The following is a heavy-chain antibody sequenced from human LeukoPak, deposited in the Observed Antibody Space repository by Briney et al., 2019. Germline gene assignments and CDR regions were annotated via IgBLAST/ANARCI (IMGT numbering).Heavy chain of an antibody. CDR1: GFTFSTYV. D-gene: IGHD3-22*01. V-gene: IGHV3-23*01. CDR3: ARGHLTYYYDSSGKLNDC. Sequence: GGSLRLSCAASGFTFSTYVMSWVRQAPGKGLEWVSAISGSGGSTYYADSVKGRFTISRDNSKNTLYLQMNSLRAEDTAVYYCARGHLTYYYDSSGKLNDCWGQGTLVTVSS. J-gene: IGHJ4*02. CDR2: ISGSGGST.